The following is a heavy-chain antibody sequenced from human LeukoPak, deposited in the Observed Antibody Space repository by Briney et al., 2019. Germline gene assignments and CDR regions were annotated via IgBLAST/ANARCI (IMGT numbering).Heavy chain of an antibody. Sequence: GGSLRLSCAASGFTFSTYGMHWVRQAPGKGLEWVAVIWYDGSNKYSADSVKGRFTISRDNSKNTLYLQMNNLRAEDTAVYYCAKGSLWDVWGQGTTVTVSS. D-gene: IGHD2-15*01. CDR2: IWYDGSNK. V-gene: IGHV3-33*06. CDR3: AKGSLWDV. CDR1: GFTFSTYG. J-gene: IGHJ6*02.